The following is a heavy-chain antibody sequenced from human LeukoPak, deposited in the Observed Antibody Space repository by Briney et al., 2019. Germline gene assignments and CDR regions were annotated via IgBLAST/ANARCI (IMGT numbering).Heavy chain of an antibody. V-gene: IGHV3-33*01. J-gene: IGHJ3*02. D-gene: IGHD5-18*01. CDR1: GFTFSSYG. CDR3: AREGYSYGYMAFDI. CDR2: IWYDGSNK. Sequence: GRSPRLSCAASGFTFSSYGMHWVRQAPGKGLEWVAVIWYDGSNKYYADSVKGRFTISRDNSKNTLYLQMNSLRAEDTAVYYCAREGYSYGYMAFDIWGQGTMVTVSS.